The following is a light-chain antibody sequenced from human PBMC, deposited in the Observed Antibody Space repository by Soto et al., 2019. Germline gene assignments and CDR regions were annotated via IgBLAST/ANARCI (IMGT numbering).Light chain of an antibody. V-gene: IGKV3-15*01. Sequence: EIVMTQSPATLSVSPGESATLSCRASQSISGNLAWYQQKPGLAPRLLIYHTSTRATGVPARFSGSGSGTEFSLTISSLQSEDFAVYYCQRYDNWPHTFGGGTKVDIK. CDR2: HTS. CDR1: QSISGN. J-gene: IGKJ4*01. CDR3: QRYDNWPHT.